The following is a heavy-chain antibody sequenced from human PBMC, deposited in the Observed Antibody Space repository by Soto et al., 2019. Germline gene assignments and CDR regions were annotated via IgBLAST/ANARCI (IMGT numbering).Heavy chain of an antibody. J-gene: IGHJ6*03. CDR1: GVTFSSYS. CDR3: TRSAYMDV. Sequence: GSLRLSCAASGVTFSSYSMNWVRQAPGKGLEWVSYISSSSGTIYYADSVKGRFTISRDDAKNSLYLQMNSLRAEDTAVYYATRSAYMDVWGKGTTVTVSS. V-gene: IGHV3-48*01. D-gene: IGHD2-2*01. CDR2: ISSSSGTI.